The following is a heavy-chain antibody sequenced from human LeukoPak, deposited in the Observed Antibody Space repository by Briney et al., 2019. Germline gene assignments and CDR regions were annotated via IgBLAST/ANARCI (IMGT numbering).Heavy chain of an antibody. CDR1: GFTFSNYA. CDR3: AKDTNSGSYINYFDY. Sequence: GGSLRLSCAASGFTFSNYAMSWVRQAPGKGLEWVSIISDSGDTTYYADSVKGRFTVSRDNSKNTLYLQMNSLRAEDTAVYYCAKDTNSGSYINYFDYWGQGTLVTVSS. V-gene: IGHV3-23*01. D-gene: IGHD1-26*01. CDR2: ISDSGDTT. J-gene: IGHJ4*02.